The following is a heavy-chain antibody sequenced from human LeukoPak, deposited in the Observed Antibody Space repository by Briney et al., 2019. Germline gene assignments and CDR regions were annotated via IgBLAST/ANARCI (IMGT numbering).Heavy chain of an antibody. CDR1: GGSISSYYW. Sequence: TLSLTCTVSGGSISSYYWNWIRQPPGRALEWLALIYWNDDRRYSPSLKSRLTITKDTSRNQVVLTMTNMDPVDTATYYCAHRATGYGFDIWGQGTMVTVSS. CDR2: IYWNDDR. V-gene: IGHV2-5*01. D-gene: IGHD1-1*01. CDR3: AHRATGYGFDI. J-gene: IGHJ3*02.